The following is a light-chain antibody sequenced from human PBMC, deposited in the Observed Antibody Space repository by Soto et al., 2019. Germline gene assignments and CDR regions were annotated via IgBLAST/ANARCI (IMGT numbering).Light chain of an antibody. CDR3: SSYTSSSTLVV. CDR2: EVS. V-gene: IGLV2-14*01. J-gene: IGLJ2*01. CDR1: SSDVGGYNY. Sequence: QSVLTQPASVSGSPGQSITISCTGTSSDVGGYNYVSWYQQHPGKAPKLMIFEVSNRPSGVSNRFSGSKSGNTASLTISGLKAEDEADYSCSSYTSSSTLVVFGGGTKLTVL.